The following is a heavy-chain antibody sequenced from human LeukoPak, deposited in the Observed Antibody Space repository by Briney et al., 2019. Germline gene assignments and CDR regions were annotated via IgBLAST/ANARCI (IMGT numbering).Heavy chain of an antibody. Sequence: ASVKVSCKASGYTFTSYDINWVRQATGQGLEWMGWMNPNSGNTGYAQKFQGRVTITRNTSISTAYMELSSLRSEDTAVYYCARVATYYYDSSGYKRGPDAFDIWGQGTMVTVSS. CDR1: GYTFTSYD. V-gene: IGHV1-8*03. J-gene: IGHJ3*02. CDR3: ARVATYYYDSSGYKRGPDAFDI. CDR2: MNPNSGNT. D-gene: IGHD3-22*01.